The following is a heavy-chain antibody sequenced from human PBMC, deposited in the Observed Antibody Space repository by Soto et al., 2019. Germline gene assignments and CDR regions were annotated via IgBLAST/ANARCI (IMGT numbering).Heavy chain of an antibody. CDR3: ARHGEYYDFWSGSYDY. Sequence: SVKGSFRASRYTFPSYTMHWVRQAPVQRLEWMGWINAGNGNTKYSQKFQGRVTITRDTSASTAYMELSSLRSEDTAVYFCARHGEYYDFWSGSYDYWGQGNLVTVSS. D-gene: IGHD3-3*01. V-gene: IGHV1-3*01. CDR1: RYTFPSYT. CDR2: INAGNGNT. J-gene: IGHJ4*02.